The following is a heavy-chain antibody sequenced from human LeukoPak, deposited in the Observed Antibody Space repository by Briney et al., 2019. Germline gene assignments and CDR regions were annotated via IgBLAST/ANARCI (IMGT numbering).Heavy chain of an antibody. Sequence: GGSLRLSCAASGFTVSSNYMSWVRQAPGKGLEWVSVIYSGGSTYYADAVKGRLTISRDNSKNTLYLQMNSLRPEDTAVYYCASHWAQQVVSDYWGQGTLVTVSS. D-gene: IGHD6-13*01. CDR3: ASHWAQQVVSDY. CDR2: IYSGGST. J-gene: IGHJ4*02. CDR1: GFTVSSNY. V-gene: IGHV3-53*05.